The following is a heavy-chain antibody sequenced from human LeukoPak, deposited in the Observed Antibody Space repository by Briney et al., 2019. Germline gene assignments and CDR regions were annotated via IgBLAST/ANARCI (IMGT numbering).Heavy chain of an antibody. J-gene: IGHJ3*02. CDR2: IYYSGST. V-gene: IGHV4-39*02. CDR1: GGSISSSSYY. Sequence: TSETLSLTCTVSGGSISSSSYYWGWIRQPPGKGLEWIGSIYYSGSTYYNPSLRSRAAMSVDTSKNDFSLRLSSVTAADTGIYYCVRDSNATLAFDIWGQGTMVTVSS. D-gene: IGHD3-3*02. CDR3: VRDSNATLAFDI.